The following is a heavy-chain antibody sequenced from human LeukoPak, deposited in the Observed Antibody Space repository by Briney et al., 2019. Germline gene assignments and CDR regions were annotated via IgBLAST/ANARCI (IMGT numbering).Heavy chain of an antibody. CDR1: GYTFTSYG. V-gene: IGHV1-18*01. J-gene: IGHJ6*03. Sequence: GASVKVSRKASGYTFTSYGISWVRQAPGQGREWMGWISAYNGNTNYAQKLQGRVTMTTDTSTSTAYMELRSLRSDGTAVYSCARSSEMATPWNYYMDVWGKGTTVTVSS. D-gene: IGHD5-24*01. CDR2: ISAYNGNT. CDR3: ARSSEMATPWNYYMDV.